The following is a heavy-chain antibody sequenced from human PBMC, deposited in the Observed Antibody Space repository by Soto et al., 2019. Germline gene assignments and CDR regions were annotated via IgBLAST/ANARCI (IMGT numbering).Heavy chain of an antibody. V-gene: IGHV3-23*01. D-gene: IGHD6-13*01. CDR2: ISGSGDST. Sequence: PXGSLRLTCPSAGLSFGASAITWVRQAPGKWLEWVSSISGSGDSTYYADSVKGRFDISRDNSKNTMYLQMNSLRAEDTAVYYCAKGTVDEAGTPYNWFDNWGQGTLVTVSS. CDR3: AKGTVDEAGTPYNWFDN. J-gene: IGHJ5*02. CDR1: GLSFGASA.